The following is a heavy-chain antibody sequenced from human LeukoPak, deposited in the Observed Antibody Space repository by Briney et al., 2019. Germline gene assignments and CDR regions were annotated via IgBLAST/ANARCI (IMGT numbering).Heavy chain of an antibody. CDR1: GFTFSSYA. V-gene: IGHV3-30-3*01. CDR3: ARDSDHIDY. Sequence: PGGSLRLSCAASGFTFSSYAMHWVRQAPGKGLEWVAVISYDGSNKYYADSVKGRFTISRDNSKNTLYLQMNSLRAEDTAVYYCARDSDHIDYWGQGTLVTVSS. CDR2: ISYDGSNK. J-gene: IGHJ4*02. D-gene: IGHD3-10*01.